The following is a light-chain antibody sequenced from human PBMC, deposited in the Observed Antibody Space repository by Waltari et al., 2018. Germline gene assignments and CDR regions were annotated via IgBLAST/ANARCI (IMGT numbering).Light chain of an antibody. J-gene: IGLJ2*01. CDR2: DVS. V-gene: IGLV2-23*02. CDR3: CSYAGSSTL. Sequence: QSALTQPASVSGSPGQSITISCTGSSSDVGSYNYVSWYQHLPGKAPKLIIYDVSKRPSGVSIRFSDSKSGNTASLTISGLQAEDEADYYCCSYAGSSTLIGGGTKLTVL. CDR1: SSDVGSYNY.